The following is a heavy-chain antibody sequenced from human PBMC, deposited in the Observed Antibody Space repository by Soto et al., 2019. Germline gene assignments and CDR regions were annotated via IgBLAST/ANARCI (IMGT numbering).Heavy chain of an antibody. CDR3: ARDQLYYNDISGRPLNAFDV. V-gene: IGHV3-7*01. CDR1: GFTFSSYA. J-gene: IGHJ3*01. D-gene: IGHD3-22*01. Sequence: GGSLRLSCAASGFTFSSYAMSWVRQAPGKGLEWVANIKQDGSEKYYVDSVKGRFTISRDNAKNSLYLQMNSLRAEDTAVYYCARDQLYYNDISGRPLNAFDVCGQGTTVTVSS. CDR2: IKQDGSEK.